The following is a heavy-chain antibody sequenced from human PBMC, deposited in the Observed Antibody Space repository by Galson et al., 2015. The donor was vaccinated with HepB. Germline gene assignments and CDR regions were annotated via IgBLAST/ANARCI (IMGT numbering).Heavy chain of an antibody. D-gene: IGHD2-15*01. V-gene: IGHV1-58*01. CDR3: AAVGCSGGSCYEGPHAFDI. CDR2: IVVGSGNT. J-gene: IGHJ3*02. CDR1: GFTFTSSA. Sequence: SVKVSCKASGFTFTSSAVQWVRQARGQRLEWIGWIVVGSGNTNYAQKFQERVTITRDMSTSTAYMELSSLRSEDTAVYYCAAVGCSGGSCYEGPHAFDIWGQGTMVTVSS.